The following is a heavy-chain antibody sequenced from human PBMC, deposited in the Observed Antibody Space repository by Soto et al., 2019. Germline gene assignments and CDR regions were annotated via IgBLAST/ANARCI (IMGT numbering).Heavy chain of an antibody. Sequence: EMQLLESGGGLVQPGGSLRLSCAASGFTFSNYAMTWVRQAPGKGLEWVSGISGSGGTTFYAGSVKGRFAISRDNSKNPLYLHVNRLRAEDTAVYYCALRYCSRTACPPLNSYFYMDVWGKGTKVTVSS. V-gene: IGHV3-23*01. CDR2: ISGSGGTT. J-gene: IGHJ6*03. CDR1: GFTFSNYA. D-gene: IGHD2-2*01. CDR3: ALRYCSRTACPPLNSYFYMDV.